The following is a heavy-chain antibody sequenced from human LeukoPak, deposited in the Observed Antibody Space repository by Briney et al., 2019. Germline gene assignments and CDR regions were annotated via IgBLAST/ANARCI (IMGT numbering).Heavy chain of an antibody. CDR2: MNPNSGNT. CDR3: ASLGVVVPAASFDL. J-gene: IGHJ5*02. CDR1: GYTFTSYD. Sequence: ASVKVSCKASGYTFTSYDINWVRQATGQGLEWMGWMNPNSGNTGYAQKFQGRVTMTRNISISTAYMELSSLRSEDTAVYYCASLGVVVPAASFDLWGQGTLVTVSS. D-gene: IGHD2-2*01. V-gene: IGHV1-8*01.